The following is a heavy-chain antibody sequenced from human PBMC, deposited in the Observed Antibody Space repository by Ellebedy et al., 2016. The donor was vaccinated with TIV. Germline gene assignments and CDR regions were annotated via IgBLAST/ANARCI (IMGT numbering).Heavy chain of an antibody. V-gene: IGHV4-39*02. Sequence: MPGGSLRLSCSVSGASISSSNYYWGWIRQPPGKGLEWIGNIHHSGRTYHNPSLKSRVTMSVDTSRNHLSLKLSSVTAADTAVYYCARDYIGNSGDDRWGQGTLVIVSS. CDR3: ARDYIGNSGDDR. CDR2: IHHSGRT. D-gene: IGHD5-12*01. J-gene: IGHJ4*02. CDR1: GASISSSNYY.